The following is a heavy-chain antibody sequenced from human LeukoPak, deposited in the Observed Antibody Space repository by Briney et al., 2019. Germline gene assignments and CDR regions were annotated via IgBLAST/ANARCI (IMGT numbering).Heavy chain of an antibody. V-gene: IGHV1-2*02. CDR3: ARDQFPKGSGSYYPYYYYYGMDV. J-gene: IGHJ6*02. D-gene: IGHD3-10*01. CDR2: INPNSGGT. CDR1: GYTFTSYG. Sequence: ASVKVSCKASGYTFTSYGISWVRQAPGQGIEWMGWINPNSGGTNYAQKFQGRVTMTRDTSISTAYMELSRLRSDDTAVYYCARDQFPKGSGSYYPYYYYYGMDVWGQGTTVTVSS.